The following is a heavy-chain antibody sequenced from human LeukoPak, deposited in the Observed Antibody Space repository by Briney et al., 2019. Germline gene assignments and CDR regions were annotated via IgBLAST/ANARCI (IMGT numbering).Heavy chain of an antibody. CDR2: IYSGGST. CDR1: GFTVSSNY. J-gene: IGHJ6*02. D-gene: IGHD2/OR15-2a*01. CDR3: ATISPNYYYGMDV. V-gene: IGHV3-53*01. Sequence: GGSLRLSCAASGFTVSSNYMSWVRQAPGKGLEWVSVIYSGGSTYYADSVKGRFTISRDNSKNTLYLQMNSLRAEDTAVYYCATISPNYYYGMDVWGQGTTVTVSS.